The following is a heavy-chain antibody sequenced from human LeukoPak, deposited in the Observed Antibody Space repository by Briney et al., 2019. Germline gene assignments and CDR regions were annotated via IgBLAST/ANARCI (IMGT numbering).Heavy chain of an antibody. CDR2: ISAHDGST. V-gene: IGHV3-23*01. D-gene: IGHD2-15*01. Sequence: GGSLRLSCAASGFTFSNYAMNWDRQAPGKGLQWVSAISAHDGSTYYADSVKGRFTISRDNSKNTLYLQMNSLRAEDTAVYYCAKGYCSGGSCGFDYWGQGTLVTVSS. CDR1: GFTFSNYA. CDR3: AKGYCSGGSCGFDY. J-gene: IGHJ4*02.